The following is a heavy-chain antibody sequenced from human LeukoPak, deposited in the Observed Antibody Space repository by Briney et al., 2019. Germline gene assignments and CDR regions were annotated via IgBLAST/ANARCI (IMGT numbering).Heavy chain of an antibody. CDR2: ISRSANTI. CDR3: ARDLVSGSQDSFDI. CDR1: GFTFSSYE. J-gene: IGHJ3*02. Sequence: PGGSLRLSCAASGFTFSSYEMNWVRQTLGKGLEWVSYISRSANTIHYADSVKGRFIISRDNAKNSLYLQMNSLRAEDTAVYYCARDLVSGSQDSFDIWGQGTVVTVSS. V-gene: IGHV3-48*03. D-gene: IGHD2-15*01.